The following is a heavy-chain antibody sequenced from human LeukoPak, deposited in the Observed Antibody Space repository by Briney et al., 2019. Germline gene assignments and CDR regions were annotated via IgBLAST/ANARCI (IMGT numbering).Heavy chain of an antibody. V-gene: IGHV4-34*01. J-gene: IGHJ5*02. CDR2: INHSGST. D-gene: IGHD3-10*01. Sequence: SETLSLTCAVYAGSFSTYNWSWIRQPPGKGLEWIGEINHSGSTNYNPSLKSRVTISVDTSKNQFSLKLSSVTAADTAVYYCARGPKRYYYGSGSPYNWFDPWGQGTLVTVSS. CDR3: ARGPKRYYYGSGSPYNWFDP. CDR1: AGSFSTYN.